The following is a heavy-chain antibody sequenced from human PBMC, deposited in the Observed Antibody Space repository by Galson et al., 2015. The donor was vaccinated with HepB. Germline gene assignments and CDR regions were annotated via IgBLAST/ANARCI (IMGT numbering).Heavy chain of an antibody. CDR3: ARVSTYYYDGSGSVGDYGMDV. J-gene: IGHJ6*02. CDR1: GFTFSDYY. V-gene: IGHV3-11*05. D-gene: IGHD3-22*01. Sequence: SLRLSCAASGFTFSDYYMHWVRQAPGKGLEWVSYISNSGSYTNYADSVKGRFTISRDNAKNSLYLQMNSLRAEDTAVYYCARVSTYYYDGSGSVGDYGMDVWGQGTTVTVSS. CDR2: ISNSGSYT.